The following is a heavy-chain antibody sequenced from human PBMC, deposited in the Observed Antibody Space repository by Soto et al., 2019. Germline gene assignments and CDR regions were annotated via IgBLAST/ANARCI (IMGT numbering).Heavy chain of an antibody. CDR2: ISGSGGST. D-gene: IGHD3-22*01. J-gene: IGHJ6*02. CDR1: GFTFSSFA. Sequence: GGSLRLSCAASGFTFSSFAMSWVRQAPGKGLDWVSAISGSGGSTYSADSVKGRFTISRDNSKNTLYLQMKSLRTEDTAIYYCAKGWLYGAGLGVWGQGTTVTVSS. V-gene: IGHV3-23*01. CDR3: AKGWLYGAGLGV.